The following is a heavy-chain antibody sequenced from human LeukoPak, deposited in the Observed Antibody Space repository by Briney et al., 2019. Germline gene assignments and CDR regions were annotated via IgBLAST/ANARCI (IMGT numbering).Heavy chain of an antibody. CDR2: INHSGST. V-gene: IGHV4-34*01. CDR3: ASIAVAGRGY. J-gene: IGHJ4*02. D-gene: IGHD6-19*01. CDR1: GGSFSGYY. Sequence: PSETLSLTCAVYGGSFSGYYWSWIRQPPGKGLEGIGEINHSGSTNYNPSLKSRVTISVDTSKNQFSLKLSSVTAADTAVYYCASIAVAGRGYWGQGTLVTVSS.